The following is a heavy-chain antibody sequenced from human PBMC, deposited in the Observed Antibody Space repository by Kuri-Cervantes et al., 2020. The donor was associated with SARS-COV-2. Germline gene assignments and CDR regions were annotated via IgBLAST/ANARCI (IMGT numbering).Heavy chain of an antibody. D-gene: IGHD6-13*01. V-gene: IGHV3-73*01. J-gene: IGHJ4*02. CDR1: GFTFSASA. CDR2: IRSKANSYAT. CDR3: VGGQAAGPRGFGY. Sequence: GESLKISGAASGFTFSASAMHWVRQAPGKGLEWVGRIRSKANSYATAYAATVKGRPTISRDDSKNTAYLQMNSLKTEDTAVDYCVGGQAAGPRGFGYWGQGTLVTVSS.